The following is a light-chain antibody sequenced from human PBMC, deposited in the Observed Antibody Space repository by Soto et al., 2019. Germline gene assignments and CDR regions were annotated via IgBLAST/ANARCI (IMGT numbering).Light chain of an antibody. J-gene: IGLJ1*01. CDR2: EVS. V-gene: IGLV2-8*01. Sequence: QSALTQPPSASGSPGQSVTISCTGTSSDVGDYNYVSWYQQHPGKAPKLMIYEVSKRPSGVPDRFSGSKSGNTASLTVYGLQAEDEADYYCSSYAGSNRVFGTGTKVTVL. CDR1: SSDVGDYNY. CDR3: SSYAGSNRV.